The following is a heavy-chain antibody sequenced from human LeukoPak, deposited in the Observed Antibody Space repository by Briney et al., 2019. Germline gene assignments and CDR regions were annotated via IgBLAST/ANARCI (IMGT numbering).Heavy chain of an antibody. CDR1: GFPFSVYW. D-gene: IGHD3-10*01. CDR2: IKQDESAR. V-gene: IGHV3-7*04. J-gene: IGHJ2*01. CDR3: ARDSGLRAFDL. Sequence: GGSLRLSCAASGFPFSVYWMSWVRQAPGKGLEWVANIKQDESARYYVDSVRGRLTISRDNAKSSVSLQMNSLRVDDTAVYYCARDSGLRAFDLWGRGTLVTVSS.